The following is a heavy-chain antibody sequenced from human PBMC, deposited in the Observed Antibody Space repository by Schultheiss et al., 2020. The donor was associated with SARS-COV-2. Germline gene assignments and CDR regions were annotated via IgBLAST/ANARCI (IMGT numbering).Heavy chain of an antibody. CDR2: ITTTGRQI. V-gene: IGHV3-21*01. CDR1: GFTFDDYA. CDR3: ARDQAIVAAGTGTFVEYFDD. J-gene: IGHJ4*02. D-gene: IGHD6-13*01. Sequence: GESLKISCAVSGFTFDDYAMHWVRQAPGKGLEWVSSITTTGRQIDYADSVKGRFTISRDDAKNSLYLQMNSLRVEDTAVYYCARDQAIVAAGTGTFVEYFDDWGQGTLVTVSS.